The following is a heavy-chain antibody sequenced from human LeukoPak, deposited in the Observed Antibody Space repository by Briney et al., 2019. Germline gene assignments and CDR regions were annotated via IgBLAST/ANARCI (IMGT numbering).Heavy chain of an antibody. Sequence: TGGSLRLYCAASGFTFSSYSMNWVRQAPGKGLEWVSSISSSSSYIYYADSVKGRFTISRDNSKSTLYLQMNSLRTEDTAVYFCATLRYGSGSYYADYWGQGTQVTISS. V-gene: IGHV3-21*01. CDR1: GFTFSSYS. CDR2: ISSSSSYI. CDR3: ATLRYGSGSYYADY. J-gene: IGHJ4*02. D-gene: IGHD3-10*01.